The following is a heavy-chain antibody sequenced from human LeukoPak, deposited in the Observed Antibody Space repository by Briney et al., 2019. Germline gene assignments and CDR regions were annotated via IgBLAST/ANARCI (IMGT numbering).Heavy chain of an antibody. V-gene: IGHV2-5*02. CDR1: GFSLTTSGVG. Sequence: SGPTLVNPTQTLTLTCTFSGFSLTTSGVGVGWIRQPPGKALEWLALIYWDDDKRYSPSLKSRLTVTKDTSKNQVVLTMTNMDPVGTATYYCAHSYYYDSVHQFDYWGQGTLVTVSS. CDR2: IYWDDDK. D-gene: IGHD3-22*01. J-gene: IGHJ4*02. CDR3: AHSYYYDSVHQFDY.